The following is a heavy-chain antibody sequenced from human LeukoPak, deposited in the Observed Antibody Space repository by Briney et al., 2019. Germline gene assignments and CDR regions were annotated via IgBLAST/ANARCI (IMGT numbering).Heavy chain of an antibody. CDR1: GGSITSGGHY. J-gene: IGHJ4*02. CDR2: IFYSGTT. V-gene: IGHV4-30-4*08. Sequence: PSQTLSLTCTVSGGSITSGGHYWSWVRQPPGKGLEWIGHIFYSGTTLYNPTLKTRLTISEDTSNNQFSLRLTSLTAADTAVYYCARGRGYGYGTDYWGQGTLVTVSS. CDR3: ARGRGYGYGTDY. D-gene: IGHD5-18*01.